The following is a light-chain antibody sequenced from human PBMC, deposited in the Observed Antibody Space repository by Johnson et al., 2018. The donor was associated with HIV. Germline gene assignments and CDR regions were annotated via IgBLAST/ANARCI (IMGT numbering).Light chain of an antibody. Sequence: QSVLTQPPSVSAAPGQKVTISCSGSSSNIGNNYVSWYQQLPGTAPKLLIYENNKRPSGIPDRFSGSKSGTSATLCIPGLQIGDEADYYCGTWDSRLSSYVFGTGTKVTVL. V-gene: IGLV1-51*02. CDR2: ENN. J-gene: IGLJ1*01. CDR1: SSNIGNNY. CDR3: GTWDSRLSSYV.